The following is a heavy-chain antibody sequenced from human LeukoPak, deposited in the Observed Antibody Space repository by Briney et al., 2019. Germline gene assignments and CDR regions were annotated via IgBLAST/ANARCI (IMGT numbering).Heavy chain of an antibody. CDR1: GYSFTSYW. V-gene: IGHV5-51*01. CDR3: ARTRGSSGLTYYYYGMDV. D-gene: IGHD6-19*01. Sequence: GESLKISCKGSGYSFTSYWIGWVRQMPGKGLKWMGIIYPGDSDTRYSPSFQGQVTISADKSISTAYLQWSSLKASDTAMYYCARTRGSSGLTYYYYGMDVWGKGTTVTVSS. CDR2: IYPGDSDT. J-gene: IGHJ6*04.